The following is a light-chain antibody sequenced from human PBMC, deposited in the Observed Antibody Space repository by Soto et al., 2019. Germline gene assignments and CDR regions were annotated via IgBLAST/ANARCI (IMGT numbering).Light chain of an antibody. V-gene: IGKV3-20*01. CDR2: GAS. Sequence: EIVLTQSPGTLSLSPGERATLSCRASQSVSSSYIAWYQQKPGQAPRLLIYGASSRATGIPDRFSGSGSGTDFTLTISRLEPEDVAVFYCQQYGSSQTFGQGTKLEIK. CDR1: QSVSSSY. CDR3: QQYGSSQT. J-gene: IGKJ2*01.